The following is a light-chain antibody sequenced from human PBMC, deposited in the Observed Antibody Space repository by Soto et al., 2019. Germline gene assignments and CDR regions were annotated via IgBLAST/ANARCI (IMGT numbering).Light chain of an antibody. CDR1: SSDVGGYNY. CDR2: DVS. Sequence: QSVLTEPASVSGSPGQPITISCTGTSSDVGGYNYVSWYQQHPGKAPKVMIYDVSNRPSGVSNRFSGSKSGNMASLTISGLQAEDEADYYCNSYTTSSTYVFGTGTKVTVL. J-gene: IGLJ1*01. CDR3: NSYTTSSTYV. V-gene: IGLV2-14*01.